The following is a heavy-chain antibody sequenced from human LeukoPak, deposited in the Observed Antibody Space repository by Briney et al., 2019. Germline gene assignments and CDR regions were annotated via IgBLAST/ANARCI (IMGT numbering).Heavy chain of an antibody. J-gene: IGHJ3*02. CDR2: IYTSGST. CDR1: GGSISSGSYY. D-gene: IGHD3-22*01. Sequence: SQTLSLTCTVSGGSISSGSYYWSWIRQPAGKGLEWIGRIYTSGSTNYNPSLKSRVTISVATSKNQFSLKLSSVPASDTAVYSCARGGYYYDSRGGTFDIWGQGTMVTVSS. CDR3: ARGGYYYDSRGGTFDI. V-gene: IGHV4-61*02.